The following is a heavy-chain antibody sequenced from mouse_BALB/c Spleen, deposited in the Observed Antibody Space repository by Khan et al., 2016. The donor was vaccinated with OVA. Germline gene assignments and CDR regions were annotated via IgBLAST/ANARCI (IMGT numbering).Heavy chain of an antibody. CDR3: ARGARYWYFDV. J-gene: IGHJ1*01. CDR1: GYTFTNYG. CDR2: INTYTGEP. Sequence: QIQLVQSGPELKKPGETVKISCKASGYTFTNYGMNWVKQAPGKGLKWMGWINTYTGEPTYTDDFKGRFAFSLETSASTAYLQINHLKNEDMATYFCARGARYWYFDVWGAGTTVTVSS. V-gene: IGHV9-1*02.